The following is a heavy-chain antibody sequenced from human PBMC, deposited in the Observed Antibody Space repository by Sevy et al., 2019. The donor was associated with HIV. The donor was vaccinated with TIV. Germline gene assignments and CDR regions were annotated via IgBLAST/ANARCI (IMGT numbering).Heavy chain of an antibody. J-gene: IGHJ4*02. CDR2: IKQDGSEK. V-gene: IGHV3-7*01. D-gene: IGHD5-18*01. Sequence: GGSLRLSCAASGFTFSSYWMSWVRQAPGKGQEWVANIKQDGSEKYYVDSVKGRFTISRDNAKNSLYLQMNSLRAEDTAVYYCARDSTSGYSYGFDYWGQGTLVTVSS. CDR3: ARDSTSGYSYGFDY. CDR1: GFTFSSYW.